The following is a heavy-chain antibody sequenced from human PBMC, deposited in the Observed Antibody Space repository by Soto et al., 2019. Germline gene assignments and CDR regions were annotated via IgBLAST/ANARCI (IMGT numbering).Heavy chain of an antibody. CDR3: ARSCNYYDSSGNGQALDY. Sequence: SETLSLTCAVSGGSISSSNWWSWVRQPPGKGLEWIGEIYHSGSTNYNPSLKSRVTISVDKSKSQFSLKLSSVTAADTAVYYCARSCNYYDSSGNGQALDYWGQGTLVTVSS. D-gene: IGHD3-22*01. CDR1: GGSISSSNW. V-gene: IGHV4-4*02. J-gene: IGHJ4*02. CDR2: IYHSGST.